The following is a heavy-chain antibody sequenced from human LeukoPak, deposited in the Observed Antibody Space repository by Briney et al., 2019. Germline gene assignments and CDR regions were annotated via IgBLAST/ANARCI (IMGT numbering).Heavy chain of an antibody. CDR1: GFTVSSNY. Sequence: GGSLRLSCAASGFTVSSNYMSWVRQAPGKGLEWVSVIYSGGSTYYADSVKGRFTISRDNSKNTLYLQMNSLRAEDTAVYYCARMATMVRGVTHNWFDPWGQGNPGHRLL. J-gene: IGHJ5*02. CDR3: ARMATMVRGVTHNWFDP. CDR2: IYSGGST. V-gene: IGHV3-66*02. D-gene: IGHD3-10*01.